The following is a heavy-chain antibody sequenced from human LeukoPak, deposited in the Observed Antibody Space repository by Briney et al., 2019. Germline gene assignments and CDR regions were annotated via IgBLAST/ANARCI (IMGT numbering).Heavy chain of an antibody. Sequence: GGSLKLSWAASGFTFSSYWVHWVRQAPGKGLVGVSRINSDGSSSSYADSVKGRFTISRANAKNTLYLQMNSLRAEDTAVYYCARDPPRQGLRYFDLWGRGTLVTVSS. CDR2: INSDGSSS. CDR1: GFTFSSYW. J-gene: IGHJ2*01. V-gene: IGHV3-74*01. CDR3: ARDPPRQGLRYFDL. D-gene: IGHD6-19*01.